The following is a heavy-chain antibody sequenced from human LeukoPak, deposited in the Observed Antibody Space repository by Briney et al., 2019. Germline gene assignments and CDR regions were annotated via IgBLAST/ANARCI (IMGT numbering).Heavy chain of an antibody. Sequence: SETLSLTCAVYGGSFSGYYWGWIRQPPGKGLEWIGSIYHSGSTYYNPSLKSRVTISVDTSKNQFSLKLSSVTAADTAVYYCARVDIVVVPAATYWYFDLWGRGTLVTVSS. V-gene: IGHV4-34*01. CDR1: GGSFSGYY. CDR2: IYHSGST. J-gene: IGHJ2*01. CDR3: ARVDIVVVPAATYWYFDL. D-gene: IGHD2-2*03.